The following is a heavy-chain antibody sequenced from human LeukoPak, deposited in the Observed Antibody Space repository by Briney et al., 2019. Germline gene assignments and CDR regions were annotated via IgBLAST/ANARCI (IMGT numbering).Heavy chain of an antibody. Sequence: GSLRRSGVGSGFDFNYYDINWVRQAPGKGPEWVSSISSSSSYIYSAESTKGRFTISRDNANGSVFLQMSSLRPDVTAVYYCARRGGLSSGRSFDHWGQGTLVTVSS. V-gene: IGHV3-21*01. D-gene: IGHD3-16*01. CDR1: GFDFNYYD. J-gene: IGHJ4*02. CDR2: ISSSSSYI. CDR3: ARRGGLSSGRSFDH.